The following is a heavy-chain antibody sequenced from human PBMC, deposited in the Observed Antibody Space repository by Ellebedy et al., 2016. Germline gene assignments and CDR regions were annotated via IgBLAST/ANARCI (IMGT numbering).Heavy chain of an antibody. D-gene: IGHD2-15*01. V-gene: IGHV4-61*08. CDR3: ARYRTPTYGMDV. Sequence: SETLSLTCTVSGGSISSGGYYWSWIRQHPGKGLEWTGYIYYSGSTNYNPSLKSRVTISVDTSKNQFSLKLSSVTAADTAVYYCARYRTPTYGMDVWGQGTTVTVSS. CDR2: IYYSGST. J-gene: IGHJ6*02. CDR1: GGSISSGGYY.